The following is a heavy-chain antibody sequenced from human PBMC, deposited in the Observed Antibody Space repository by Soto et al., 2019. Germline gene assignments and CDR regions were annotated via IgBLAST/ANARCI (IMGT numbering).Heavy chain of an antibody. V-gene: IGHV3-23*01. CDR1: GFTFSSYA. D-gene: IGHD1-26*01. CDR2: ISGSGGTT. CDR3: AKDPGSGSYFDY. J-gene: IGHJ4*02. Sequence: GGSLRLSCVASGFTFSSYALNWVRQAPGRGLEWVSAISGSGGTTYYADSVKGRFTISRDNSKNTLYLQMNSLRAEDTAVYYCAKDPGSGSYFDYWGQGTLVTVSS.